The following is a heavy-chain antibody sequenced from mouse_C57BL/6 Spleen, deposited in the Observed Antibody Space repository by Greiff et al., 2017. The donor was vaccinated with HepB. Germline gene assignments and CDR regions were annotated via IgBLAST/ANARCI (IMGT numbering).Heavy chain of an antibody. CDR3: AGDGFYYSNCVGDYAMDY. D-gene: IGHD2-5*01. Sequence: EVHLVQSGGGLVQPGGSLKLSCAASGFTFSDYYMYWVRQTPEKRLEWVAYISNGGGSTNYPDTVKGRSTISRDKAKNTQYLQKSRLQSEDTAMYYCAGDGFYYSNCVGDYAMDYWGQGTSVTVSS. J-gene: IGHJ4*01. CDR1: GFTFSDYY. V-gene: IGHV5-12*01. CDR2: ISNGGGST.